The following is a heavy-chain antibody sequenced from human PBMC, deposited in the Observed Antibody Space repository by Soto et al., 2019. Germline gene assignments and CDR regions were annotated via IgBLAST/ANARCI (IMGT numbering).Heavy chain of an antibody. CDR2: INYRGST. CDR3: ARDILLWFGELPPRAHDAFDI. J-gene: IGHJ3*02. Sequence: QVQLQESGPGLVKPSQTLSLTCTVSGGSISSGGYFWSWIRQHPGKGLAWIGVINYRGSTYSNPCSKRRFTISVDTSKTQCSLKLSSVTAADTAVYYCARDILLWFGELPPRAHDAFDIWGQGTMVTVSS. D-gene: IGHD3-10*01. V-gene: IGHV4-31*03. CDR1: GGSISSGGYF.